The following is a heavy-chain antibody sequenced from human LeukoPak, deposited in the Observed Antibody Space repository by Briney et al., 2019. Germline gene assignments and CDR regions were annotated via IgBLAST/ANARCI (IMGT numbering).Heavy chain of an antibody. CDR2: ISGSGGST. Sequence: GGSLRLSCAASGFTFSSYAMSWVRQAPGKGLEWVSAISGSGGSTYYAGSVKGRFTISRDNSKNTLYLQMNSLRAEDTAVYYCAKGNDYDILTGYFLDYWGQGTLVTVSS. D-gene: IGHD3-9*01. CDR3: AKGNDYDILTGYFLDY. J-gene: IGHJ4*02. V-gene: IGHV3-23*01. CDR1: GFTFSSYA.